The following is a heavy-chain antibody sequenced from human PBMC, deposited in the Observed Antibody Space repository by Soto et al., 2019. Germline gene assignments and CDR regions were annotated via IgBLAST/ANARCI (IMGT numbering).Heavy chain of an antibody. D-gene: IGHD2-2*01. J-gene: IGHJ6*03. Sequence: GGSLRLSCAASGFTFSSYSMNWVRQAPGKGLEWVSSISSSSSYIYYADSVKGRFTISRDNAKNSLYLQMNSLRAEDTAVYYCARAGYQPPEPGQNYYYYYMDVWGKGTTVTVSS. V-gene: IGHV3-21*01. CDR1: GFTFSSYS. CDR3: ARAGYQPPEPGQNYYYYYMDV. CDR2: ISSSSSYI.